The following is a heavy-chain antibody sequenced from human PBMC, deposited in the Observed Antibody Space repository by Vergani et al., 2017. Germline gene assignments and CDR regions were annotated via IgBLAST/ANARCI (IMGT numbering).Heavy chain of an antibody. J-gene: IGHJ4*02. V-gene: IGHV3-7*01. Sequence: EVQLMESGGGLVQPGGSLRLSCAASGFTFSNYWISWVRQAPGKGLEWVANIKEVGSDTFYVDSVMGRFTISRDNAKNSLYLQMNSLKTEDTAVYFCARFGLTASRREATVFDYWGQGTLVTVSS. CDR2: IKEVGSDT. CDR3: ARFGLTASRREATVFDY. D-gene: IGHD6-13*01. CDR1: GFTFSNYW.